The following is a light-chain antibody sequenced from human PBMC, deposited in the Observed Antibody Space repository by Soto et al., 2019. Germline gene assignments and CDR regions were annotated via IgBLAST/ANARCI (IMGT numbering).Light chain of an antibody. J-gene: IGKJ1*01. CDR3: QQYNSYPWT. Sequence: DIQMTQSPPTLSASVGDKVTITCRASQTISSRLAWYQQKPGKAPKLLIYKASSLESGVPSRFSGSGSGTEFTLTISCLQADDFAIYYCQQYNSYPWTFGQGTKVESK. CDR2: KAS. V-gene: IGKV1-5*03. CDR1: QTISSR.